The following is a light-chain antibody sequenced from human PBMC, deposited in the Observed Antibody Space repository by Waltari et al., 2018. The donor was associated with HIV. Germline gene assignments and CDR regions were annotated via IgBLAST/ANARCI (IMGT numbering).Light chain of an antibody. CDR2: RNN. V-gene: IGLV1-47*01. CDR1: SSNIGSNF. CDR3: AAWDDSLSGQWV. J-gene: IGLJ3*02. Sequence: QSVLTQPPSASGTPGQRVTISCSGSSSNIGSNFVYWYQQLPGTAPKLLIYRNNQRPSGVPERCSGSKSGTSASLAISGLRSEDEADYYCAAWDDSLSGQWVFGGGTKLTVL.